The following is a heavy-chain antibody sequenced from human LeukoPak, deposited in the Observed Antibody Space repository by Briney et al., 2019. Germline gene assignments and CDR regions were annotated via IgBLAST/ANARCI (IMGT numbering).Heavy chain of an antibody. CDR3: ARGDILTGYSPEGDY. Sequence: ASVKVSCKASGYTFSNSDITWVRQAPGQGLEWLGWISAYNGDTNYAQKLQGRVAMTTDTSTSTAYMELSSLRSEDTAVYYCARGDILTGYSPEGDYWGQGTLVTVSS. D-gene: IGHD3-9*01. CDR2: ISAYNGDT. CDR1: GYTFSNSD. V-gene: IGHV1-18*01. J-gene: IGHJ4*02.